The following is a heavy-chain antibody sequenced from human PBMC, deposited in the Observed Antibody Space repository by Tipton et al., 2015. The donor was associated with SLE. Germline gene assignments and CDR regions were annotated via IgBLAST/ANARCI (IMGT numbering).Heavy chain of an antibody. D-gene: IGHD2-21*01. Sequence: TLSLTCTVSGGSINSGDFYWSWIRQRPGKGLEWIGYIHNSGSTYYNPSLKSRVTISEDTSNNQFSLKLNSVTAADTAVYFCARHVPSYCGGDCAHFDVWGQGTLVTVSS. CDR3: ARHVPSYCGGDCAHFDV. CDR2: IHNSGST. V-gene: IGHV4-31*03. CDR1: GGSINSGDFY. J-gene: IGHJ4*02.